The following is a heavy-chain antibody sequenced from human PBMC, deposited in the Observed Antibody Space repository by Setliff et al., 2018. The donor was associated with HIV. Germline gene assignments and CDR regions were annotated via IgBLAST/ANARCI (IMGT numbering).Heavy chain of an antibody. CDR2: INPYSGGT. J-gene: IGHJ3*02. Sequence: ASVKVSCKASGYTFAAYYIHWVRQAPGQGLEWMGWINPYSGGTNYAQNFQGWVTMARDTSITTAYMELSRLTSDDTALYFCVREVRAAYKGPLWFGQSDPRPDTFDIWGQGTMVTVSS. CDR1: GYTFAAYY. CDR3: VREVRAAYKGPLWFGQSDPRPDTFDI. D-gene: IGHD3-10*01. V-gene: IGHV1-2*04.